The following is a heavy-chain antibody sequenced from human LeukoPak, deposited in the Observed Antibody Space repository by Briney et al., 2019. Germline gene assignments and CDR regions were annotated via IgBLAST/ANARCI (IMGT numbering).Heavy chain of an antibody. J-gene: IGHJ4*02. CDR1: GGSISSDSYY. D-gene: IGHD6-19*01. V-gene: IGHV4-61*02. CDR2: IYTSGGT. CDR3: ARTITVAGKYYFDY. Sequence: SETLSLTCTVSGGSISSDSYYWSWIRQPAGKGLEWIGRIYTSGGTNYNPSLKSRVTISVDTSKNQFSLTLSSVTAADTAVYYCARTITVAGKYYFDYWGQGTLVTVSS.